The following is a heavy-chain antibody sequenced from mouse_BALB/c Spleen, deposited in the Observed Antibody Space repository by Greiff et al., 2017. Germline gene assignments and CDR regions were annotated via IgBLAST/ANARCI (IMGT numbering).Heavy chain of an antibody. CDR3: ARDKRNQTLDY. CDR1: GFTFTDYY. J-gene: IGHJ4*01. CDR2: VRTTANGYTT. V-gene: IGHV7-3*02. Sequence: EVQVVESGGGLVQPGGSLRLSCATSGFTFTDYYMSWVRQPPGQALEWLGFVRTTANGYTTEYSASVKAQFTISRDNSQSILYLQLNTLRAEDRATYYCARDKRNQTLDYWGEGSSGTVSS.